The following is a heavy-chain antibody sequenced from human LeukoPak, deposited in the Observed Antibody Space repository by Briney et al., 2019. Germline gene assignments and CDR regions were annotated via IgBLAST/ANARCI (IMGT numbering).Heavy chain of an antibody. CDR3: AKDTGSITIFGVVRNYGMDV. D-gene: IGHD3-3*01. CDR1: GFTFSSYA. J-gene: IGHJ6*02. V-gene: IGHV3-23*01. Sequence: GGSLRLSCAASGFTFSSYAMSWVRQAPGKGLEWVSAISGSGGSTYYADSVKGRFTISRDNSKNTLYLQMNSLRAEDTAVYYCAKDTGSITIFGVVRNYGMDVWGQGTTVTVSS. CDR2: ISGSGGST.